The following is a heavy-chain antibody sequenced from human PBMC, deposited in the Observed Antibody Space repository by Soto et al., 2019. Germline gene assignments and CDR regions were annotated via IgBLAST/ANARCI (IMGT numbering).Heavy chain of an antibody. J-gene: IGHJ6*02. CDR3: VRDNSQLGQRGSSYYYGMDV. CDR2: INPNSGDT. D-gene: IGHD6-6*01. V-gene: IGHV1-2*02. Sequence: ASVKISCKASGYTFTGYYMHWVRQAPGQGLECMGWINPNSGDTNYAQKFQGRVTMSRDPSISTAYMELSRLRSDDTAVYYCVRDNSQLGQRGSSYYYGMDVWGQGTTVTVSS. CDR1: GYTFTGYY.